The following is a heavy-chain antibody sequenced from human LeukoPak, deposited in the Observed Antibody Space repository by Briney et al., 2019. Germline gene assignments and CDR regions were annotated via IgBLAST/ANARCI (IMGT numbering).Heavy chain of an antibody. V-gene: IGHV3-30*02. CDR2: IRYDGSNN. J-gene: IGHJ4*02. CDR3: AKIGLRLVLNPY. Sequence: GGSLRLSWAASGFTFSSYGMHWVRQAPGKGLEWVAFIRYDGSNNYYADSVKGRFTISRDNSKITLYLQTNSLRAEDTAVYYCAKIGLRLVLNPYWGQGTLVTVSS. D-gene: IGHD6-19*01. CDR1: GFTFSSYG.